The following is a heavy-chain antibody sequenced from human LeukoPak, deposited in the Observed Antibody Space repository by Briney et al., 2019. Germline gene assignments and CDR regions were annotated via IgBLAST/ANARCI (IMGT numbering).Heavy chain of an antibody. J-gene: IGHJ4*02. CDR3: ARDLDYDSYLDFDY. Sequence: GASVKVSCRASGYTFTSYGISWVRQAPGQGLEWMGWISAYNGNTNYAQKLQGRVTMTADTSTSTAYMELRSLRSDDTAVYYCARDLDYDSYLDFDYWGQGTLVTVSS. V-gene: IGHV1-18*01. CDR1: GYTFTSYG. CDR2: ISAYNGNT. D-gene: IGHD3-22*01.